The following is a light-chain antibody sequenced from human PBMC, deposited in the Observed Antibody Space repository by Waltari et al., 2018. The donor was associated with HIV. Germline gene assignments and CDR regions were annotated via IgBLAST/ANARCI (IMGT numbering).Light chain of an antibody. CDR1: LLARKS. CDR3: YSATDDIQV. V-gene: IGLV3-27*01. J-gene: IGLJ2*01. CDR2: KDD. Sequence: SYELTQPSSVSVSPGQTARITCSGDLLARKSIRWFQHKPGQAPLLIIYKDDVRPEGIPERFSGSSSGTTVTLTITGAQADDEADYYCYSATDDIQVFGGGTRLSVL.